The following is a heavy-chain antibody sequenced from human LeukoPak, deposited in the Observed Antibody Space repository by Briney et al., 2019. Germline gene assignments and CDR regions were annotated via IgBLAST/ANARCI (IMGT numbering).Heavy chain of an antibody. CDR1: GCTFSSYT. Sequence: ASVTVSCKASGCTFSSYTISWERQAPGQGLEWMGRIIPILGIANYAQKFQGRVTITADKSTSTAYMELSSLRSEDTAVYYCARDLGDNDYWGQGTLVTVSS. J-gene: IGHJ4*02. CDR2: IIPILGIA. CDR3: ARDLGDNDY. V-gene: IGHV1-69*04. D-gene: IGHD1-14*01.